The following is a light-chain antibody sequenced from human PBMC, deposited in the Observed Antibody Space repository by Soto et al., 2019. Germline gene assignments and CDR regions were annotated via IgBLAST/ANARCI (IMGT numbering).Light chain of an antibody. V-gene: IGKV3-20*01. CDR2: GAS. J-gene: IGKJ1*01. CDR1: QSVSSSY. CDR3: QHGRGT. Sequence: IVLTQSPGTLSLSPGEIATLTCRASQSVSSSYLAWYQQKPGQAPRLLIYGASSRATGIPDRFSGSGSGTDFPLTNIRREPLDFAVYYRQHGRGTFCQGTKVEI.